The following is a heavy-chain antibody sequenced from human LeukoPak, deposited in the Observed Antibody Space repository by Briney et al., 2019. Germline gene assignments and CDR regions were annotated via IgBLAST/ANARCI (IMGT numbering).Heavy chain of an antibody. CDR3: ARGNDILTDWYFDL. D-gene: IGHD3-9*01. Sequence: SETLSLTCAVYGGSFSGYYWSWIRQPPGKGLEWIGEINHSGSTNYNPSLKSRVTISVDTSKNQFSLKLSSVTAADTAVYYCARGNDILTDWYFDLWGRGTLVTVSS. CDR2: INHSGST. CDR1: GGSFSGYY. V-gene: IGHV4-34*01. J-gene: IGHJ2*01.